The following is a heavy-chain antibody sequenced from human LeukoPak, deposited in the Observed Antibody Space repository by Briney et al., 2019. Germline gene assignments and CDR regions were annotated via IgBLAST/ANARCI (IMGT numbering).Heavy chain of an antibody. Sequence: GGSLRLSCAASGFTFSDYYMSWIRQAPGKGLEWVSYISSSGSTIYYADSVKGRFTISRDSAKNSLYLQMNSLRAEDTAVYYCARTWGSGYYYGMDVWGQGTTVTVSS. CDR1: GFTFSDYY. CDR2: ISSSGSTI. CDR3: ARTWGSGYYYGMDV. V-gene: IGHV3-11*01. D-gene: IGHD3-22*01. J-gene: IGHJ6*02.